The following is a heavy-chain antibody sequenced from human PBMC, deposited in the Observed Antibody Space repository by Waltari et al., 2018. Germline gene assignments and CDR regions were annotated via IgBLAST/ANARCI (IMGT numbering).Heavy chain of an antibody. J-gene: IGHJ4*02. V-gene: IGHV1-2*02. D-gene: IGHD3-3*01. CDR1: GYTSSDYY. CDR3: ASGNGFLEWLPFDY. CDR2: INPRSGGT. Sequence: QVQLVQSGTEVKKPAASVKVSCKAFGYTSSDYYLHWVRQAPGQGLEWMGWINPRSGGTKYAQKFQGRVTMTRDTSITTSHMELSRLRSDDTAVYYCASGNGFLEWLPFDYWGQGVLVTVSS.